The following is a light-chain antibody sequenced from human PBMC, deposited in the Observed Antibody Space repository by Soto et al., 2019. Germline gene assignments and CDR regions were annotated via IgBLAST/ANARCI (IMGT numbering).Light chain of an antibody. CDR3: QQYGSSPPTT. CDR1: QSVSSSY. CDR2: GAS. J-gene: IGKJ1*01. Sequence: EIVLTQSPGTLSLSPGERATLSCRASQSVSSSYLAWYQQKPGQARRLLIYGASSRATGIPDRFSGSGSGTDFTLTISRLEPEDFAVYYCQQYGSSPPTTFGQGTKVEIK. V-gene: IGKV3-20*01.